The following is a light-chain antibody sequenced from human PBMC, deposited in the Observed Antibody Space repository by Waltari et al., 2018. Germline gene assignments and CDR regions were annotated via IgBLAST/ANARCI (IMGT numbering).Light chain of an antibody. Sequence: EIVLKQSPGTLSLSPGERATLSCRASQSVTSISLTWYQQKLAQAPRLLIYGTSSRATGIPDRFSGSGSGTDFTLTISRLEPEDFAVYYCQQYDGEVVTFGGGTKVEI. J-gene: IGKJ4*01. CDR3: QQYDGEVVT. CDR1: QSVTSIS. CDR2: GTS. V-gene: IGKV3-20*01.